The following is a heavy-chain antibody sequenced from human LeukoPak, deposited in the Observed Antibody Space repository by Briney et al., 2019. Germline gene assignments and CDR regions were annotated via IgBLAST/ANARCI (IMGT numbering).Heavy chain of an antibody. V-gene: IGHV3-20*04. CDR3: ARWRRSDDYGDYRADFDY. CDR2: INWNGGST. J-gene: IGHJ4*02. CDR1: GFTFDDYG. Sequence: PGGSLRLSCAASGFTFDDYGMSWVRQAPGKGLEWVSGINWNGGSTGYADSVKGRFTISRDNAKNSLYLQMNSLRAEDTALYYCARWRRSDDYGDYRADFDYWGQGTLVTVSS. D-gene: IGHD4-17*01.